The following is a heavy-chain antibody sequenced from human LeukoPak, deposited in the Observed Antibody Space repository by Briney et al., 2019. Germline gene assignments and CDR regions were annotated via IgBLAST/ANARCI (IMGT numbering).Heavy chain of an antibody. CDR1: GYTLTELS. J-gene: IGHJ4*02. V-gene: IGHV1-24*01. CDR3: ATAEMATPKYYFDY. Sequence: ASVTVSCKVSGYTLTELSMHWVRQAPGKGLEWMGGFDPEDGETIYAQKFQGRVTMTEDTSTDTAYMELSSLRSEDTAVYYCATAEMATPKYYFDYWGQGTLVTVSS. D-gene: IGHD5-24*01. CDR2: FDPEDGET.